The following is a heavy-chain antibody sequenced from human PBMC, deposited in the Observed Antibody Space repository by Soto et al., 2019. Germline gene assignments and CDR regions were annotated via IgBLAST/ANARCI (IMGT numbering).Heavy chain of an antibody. CDR1: GGSISSGGYY. D-gene: IGHD6-25*01. CDR3: ARHRYSSAYTSSDY. Sequence: PSETLSLTCTVSGGSISSGGYYWSWIRQHPGKGLEWIGYIYYSGSTYYNPSLKSRVTISVDTSKNQFSLKLSSVTAADTAVYYCARHRYSSAYTSSDYWGQGTLVTVSS. J-gene: IGHJ4*02. V-gene: IGHV4-31*03. CDR2: IYYSGST.